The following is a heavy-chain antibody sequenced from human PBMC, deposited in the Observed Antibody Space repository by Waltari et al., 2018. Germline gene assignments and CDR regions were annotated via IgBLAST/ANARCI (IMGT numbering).Heavy chain of an antibody. CDR1: GGSISNNY. V-gene: IGHV4-59*01. J-gene: IGHJ4*02. CDR2: IYYTWDT. CDR3: ARSNEDVWSTYYFDI. D-gene: IGHD3-3*01. Sequence: QVHLQESGPGLVKPSETLSLTCTVSGGSISNNYWSWLRLTPGKGLEWIGLIYYTWDTYYNPSRKGRLSIALGTSGNQFSLERMSVTAADAAVYYCARSNEDVWSTYYFDIWGQGTLVTVSS.